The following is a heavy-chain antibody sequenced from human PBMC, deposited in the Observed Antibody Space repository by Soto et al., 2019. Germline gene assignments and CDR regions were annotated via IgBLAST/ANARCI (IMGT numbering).Heavy chain of an antibody. V-gene: IGHV1-69*04. CDR2: IIPILGIA. CDR1: GGTFSSYT. Sequence: SVKVSCKASGGTFSSYTISWVRQAPGQGLEWMGRIIPILGIANYAQKFQGRVTITADKSTSTAYMELSSLRSEDTAVYYCARDQTFSSTFPDAFDIWGQGTMVTVSS. J-gene: IGHJ3*02. D-gene: IGHD2-2*01. CDR3: ARDQTFSSTFPDAFDI.